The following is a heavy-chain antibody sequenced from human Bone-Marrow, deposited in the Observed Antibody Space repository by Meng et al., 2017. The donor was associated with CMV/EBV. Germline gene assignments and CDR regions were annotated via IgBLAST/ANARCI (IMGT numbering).Heavy chain of an antibody. J-gene: IGHJ4*02. D-gene: IGHD3-3*01. CDR3: ARTHYDFWSGYPIGFDY. Sequence: SETLSLTCTVSGGSISSYYWSWIRQPPGKGLEWIGYIYYSGSTNYNPSLKSRVTISADTSKNQFSLKLSSVTAADTAVYYCARTHYDFWSGYPIGFDYWGQGTLVTVSS. CDR2: IYYSGST. CDR1: GGSISSYY. V-gene: IGHV4-59*01.